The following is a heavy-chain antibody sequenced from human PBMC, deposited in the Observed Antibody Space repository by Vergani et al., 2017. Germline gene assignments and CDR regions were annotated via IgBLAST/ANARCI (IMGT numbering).Heavy chain of an antibody. CDR2: IKWNSDSK. CDR1: GFPFDDYA. Sequence: EVQLVESGGGLVQPGRSLRLSCAASGFPFDDYAMHWVRQVPGKGLEWVSGIKWNSDSKAYADSLKGRFTISRDNARNSLYLEMNSLTSEDTAIYYCSKDWGATTAGLAYWGQGTRVTVSS. CDR3: SKDWGATTAGLAY. J-gene: IGHJ4*02. D-gene: IGHD6-13*01. V-gene: IGHV3-9*01.